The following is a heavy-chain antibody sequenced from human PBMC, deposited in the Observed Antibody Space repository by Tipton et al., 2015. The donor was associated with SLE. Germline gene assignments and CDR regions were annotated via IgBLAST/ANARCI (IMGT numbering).Heavy chain of an antibody. V-gene: IGHV4-61*09. Sequence: TLSLTCTVSGASISSGSYYWSWIRQSAGKGLEWIGHIYPSGSTSYNPSLKSRVTISIDMSKNHFSLNLNSVTAADTAVYYCARDDGASWLFLWGQGTLVTVSS. J-gene: IGHJ4*02. CDR2: IYPSGST. CDR1: GASISSGSYY. D-gene: IGHD3-9*01. CDR3: ARDDGASWLFL.